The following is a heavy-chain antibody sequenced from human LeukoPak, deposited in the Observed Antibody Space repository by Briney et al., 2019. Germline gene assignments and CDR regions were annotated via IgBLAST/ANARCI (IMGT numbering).Heavy chain of an antibody. CDR3: TRDAYNFNDFDY. V-gene: IGHV3-30*17. J-gene: IGHJ4*02. Sequence: PGASLRLSCAVSEFTFSNYAMHWVRQPPGKGLEWVAVVSSHGNDGYYADSVRGRFTISRDNSKNTLYLQIDSLRLEDTAIYYCTRDAYNFNDFDYWGQGTLVTVSS. CDR2: VSSHGNDG. D-gene: IGHD5-24*01. CDR1: EFTFSNYA.